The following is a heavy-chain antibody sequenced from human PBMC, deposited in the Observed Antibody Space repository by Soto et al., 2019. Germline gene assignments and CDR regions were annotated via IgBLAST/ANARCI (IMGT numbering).Heavy chain of an antibody. Sequence: QVQLVQSGAEVKKPGSSVKVSCKASGGTFSSYTISWVRQAPGQGLEWMGRIIPILGLANYAQKFQGRVTITADKSTSTADRELSSLRSEDTAVYYCAGMERTAGTRWGQGTLVTVSS. J-gene: IGHJ4*02. CDR1: GGTFSSYT. CDR3: AGMERTAGTR. CDR2: IIPILGLA. V-gene: IGHV1-69*02. D-gene: IGHD6-13*01.